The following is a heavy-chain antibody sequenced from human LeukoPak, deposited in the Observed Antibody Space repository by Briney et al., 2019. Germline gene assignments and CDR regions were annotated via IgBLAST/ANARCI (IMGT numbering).Heavy chain of an antibody. Sequence: GGSLRLSCAASGFTFSSYWMSWVRQAPGKGLEWVANIKQDGSEKYYVDSVKGRFTISRDNAKNLLYLQMNSLRAEDTAVYYCASKAGIAVAGRVLYYFDYWGQGTLVTVSS. D-gene: IGHD6-19*01. CDR3: ASKAGIAVAGRVLYYFDY. J-gene: IGHJ4*02. CDR2: IKQDGSEK. V-gene: IGHV3-7*01. CDR1: GFTFSSYW.